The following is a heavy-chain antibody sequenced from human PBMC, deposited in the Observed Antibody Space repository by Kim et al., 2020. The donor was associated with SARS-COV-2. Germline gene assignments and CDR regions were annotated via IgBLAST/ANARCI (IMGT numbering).Heavy chain of an antibody. D-gene: IGHD2-15*01. CDR3: ARGGLVKYGMDV. J-gene: IGHJ6*02. CDR1: GGSISSYY. V-gene: IGHV4-59*01. Sequence: SETLSLTCTVSGGSISSYYWSWIRQPPGKGLEWIGYIYYSGSTNYNPSLKSRVTISVDTSKNQFSLKLSSVTAADTAVYYCARGGLVKYGMDVWGQGTTVTVSS. CDR2: IYYSGST.